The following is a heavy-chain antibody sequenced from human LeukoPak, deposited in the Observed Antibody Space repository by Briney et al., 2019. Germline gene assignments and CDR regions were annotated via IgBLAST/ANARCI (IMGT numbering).Heavy chain of an antibody. CDR1: GGSISSGSYY. J-gene: IGHJ3*02. CDR2: IYTSGST. CDR3: ARDTRIAARNDAFDI. Sequence: SETLSLTCTVSGGSISSGSYYWSWIRQPAGKGLEWIGRIYTSGSTNYNPSLKSRVTISVDTSKNQFSLKLSSVTAADTAVYYCARDTRIAARNDAFDIWGQGTMVTVSS. V-gene: IGHV4-61*02. D-gene: IGHD6-6*01.